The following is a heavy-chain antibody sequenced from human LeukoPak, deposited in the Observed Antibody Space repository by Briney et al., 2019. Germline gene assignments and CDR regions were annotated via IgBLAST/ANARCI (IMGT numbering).Heavy chain of an antibody. CDR1: GGSISSSNW. D-gene: IGHD2-2*01. J-gene: IGHJ5*02. CDR3: ARSCSSTSCYSSADWFDP. Sequence: PLGTLSLTCAVSGGSISSSNWWSWVRPPPGKGLEWIGEIYHSGSTNYNPSLKSRVTISVDKSKNQFSMKLSSVTAADTAVYYCARSCSSTSCYSSADWFDPWGQGTLVTVSS. V-gene: IGHV4-4*02. CDR2: IYHSGST.